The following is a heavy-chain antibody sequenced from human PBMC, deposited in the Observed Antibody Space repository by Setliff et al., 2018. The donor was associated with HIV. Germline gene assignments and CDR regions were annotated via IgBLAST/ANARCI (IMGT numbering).Heavy chain of an antibody. CDR3: ARGHYFKDV. Sequence: GGSLRLSCAASVFTFNNYGMNWVRQAPGKGLEWVAFIRYDGSQKYYMDSVKGRFTISRDNAKNSLYLQMSSLRAEDTAVYHCARGHYFKDVWGQGTTVTVSS. V-gene: IGHV3-30*02. J-gene: IGHJ6*02. D-gene: IGHD3-22*01. CDR2: IRYDGSQK. CDR1: VFTFNNYG.